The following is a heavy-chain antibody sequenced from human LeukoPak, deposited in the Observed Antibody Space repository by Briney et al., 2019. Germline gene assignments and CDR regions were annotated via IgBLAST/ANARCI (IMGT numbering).Heavy chain of an antibody. Sequence: PSETLSLTCTLPGGSISSYYWIWIRKPPGKALEWIGYIYYSGSTNYNPSLKSRVTISVDTSKNQFSLKLSSVTAADTAVYYCARGVMVRGVIGWYFDLWGRGTLVTVSS. J-gene: IGHJ2*01. CDR2: IYYSGST. D-gene: IGHD3-10*01. V-gene: IGHV4-59*01. CDR1: GGSISSYY. CDR3: ARGVMVRGVIGWYFDL.